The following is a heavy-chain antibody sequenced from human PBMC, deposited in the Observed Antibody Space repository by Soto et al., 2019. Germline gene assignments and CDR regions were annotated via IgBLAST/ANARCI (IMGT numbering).Heavy chain of an antibody. Sequence: SVKVSCKASGGTFSSYAISWVRQAPGQGLEWMGGIIPIFGTANYAQKFQGRVTITADESTSTAYMELSSLRSEDTAVYYCARGYDFWSGYVYYYGMDVWGQGTTVTVSS. CDR1: GGTFSSYA. CDR3: ARGYDFWSGYVYYYGMDV. CDR2: IIPIFGTA. J-gene: IGHJ6*02. V-gene: IGHV1-69*13. D-gene: IGHD3-3*01.